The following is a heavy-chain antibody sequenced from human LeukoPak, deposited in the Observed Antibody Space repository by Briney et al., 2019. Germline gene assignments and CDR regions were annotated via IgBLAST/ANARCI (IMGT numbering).Heavy chain of an antibody. J-gene: IGHJ1*01. CDR1: GGSISSYY. CDR3: ASETYYYDSSGYSEYFQH. V-gene: IGHV4-59*01. CDR2: IYYSGST. Sequence: PSETLSLTCTVSGGSISSYYWSWIRQPPGKGLEWIGYIYYSGSTNYNPSLKSRVTISVDTSKNQFSLKLSSVTAADTAVYYCASETYYYDSSGYSEYFQHWGQGTLVTVSS. D-gene: IGHD3-22*01.